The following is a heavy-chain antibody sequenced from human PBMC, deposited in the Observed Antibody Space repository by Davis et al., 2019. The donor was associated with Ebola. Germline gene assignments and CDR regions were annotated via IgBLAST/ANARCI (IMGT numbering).Heavy chain of an antibody. J-gene: IGHJ4*02. D-gene: IGHD1-26*01. CDR3: ARDGEHYSDLDY. CDR1: GFTFSRYW. V-gene: IGHV3-74*01. Sequence: GESPKLPCVVSGFTFSRYWMHWVRQAPGKGLVWLSRIKSDGSTKSYADSVKGRFTISRDNAKNTLYLQMDSLRAEDTAVYYCARDGEHYSDLDYWGQGTLVTVSS. CDR2: IKSDGSTK.